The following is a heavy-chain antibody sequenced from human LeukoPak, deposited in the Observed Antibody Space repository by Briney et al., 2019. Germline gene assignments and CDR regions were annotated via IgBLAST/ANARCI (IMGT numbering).Heavy chain of an antibody. J-gene: IGHJ4*02. D-gene: IGHD2-2*01. CDR1: GYTFIDYY. CDR2: INPNSGGT. V-gene: IGHV1-2*02. Sequence: ASVKVSCKASGYTFIDYYMHWVRQAPGQGLEWMGWINPNSGGTNYAQKFQGRVTMTRDTSISTAYMDLSRLRSDDTAVYYCARENIGYCSGTSCPHFEYWGQGTLVAVSS. CDR3: ARENIGYCSGTSCPHFEY.